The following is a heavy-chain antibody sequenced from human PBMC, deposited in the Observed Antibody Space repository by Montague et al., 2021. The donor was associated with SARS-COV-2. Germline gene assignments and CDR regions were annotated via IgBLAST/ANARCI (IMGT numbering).Heavy chain of an antibody. CDR3: ASTYGGHLGYDYYYMDA. CDR2: IYYSGST. J-gene: IGHJ6*03. CDR1: GGSISSGGYY. D-gene: IGHD4-23*01. V-gene: IGHV4-31*03. Sequence: TLSLTCTVSGGSISSGGYYWSWIRQHPGKGLEWIGYIYYSGSTYYNPSLKSRVTISVDTSKNQFSLKLSSVTAADTAVYYCASTYGGHLGYDYYYMDAWGKGTPVTVS.